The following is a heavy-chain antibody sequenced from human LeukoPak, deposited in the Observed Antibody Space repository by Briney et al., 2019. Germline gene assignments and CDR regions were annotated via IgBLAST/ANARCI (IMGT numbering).Heavy chain of an antibody. CDR3: AKETPNYYDSSDYFDS. Sequence: GGSLRLSCAASGFSFISYGMHWVRQAPGKGLEWVGVISDDGRRKDYADSVKGRFTISRDNSKNTLYLQMNSLRADDTAIYYCAKETPNYYDSSDYFDSWGQGTLVTVSS. J-gene: IGHJ4*02. V-gene: IGHV3-30*18. D-gene: IGHD3-22*01. CDR1: GFSFISYG. CDR2: ISDDGRRK.